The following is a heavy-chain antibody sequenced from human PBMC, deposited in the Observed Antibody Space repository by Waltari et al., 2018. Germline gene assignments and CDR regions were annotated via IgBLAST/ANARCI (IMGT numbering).Heavy chain of an antibody. D-gene: IGHD3-22*01. CDR2: SYSGGTT. J-gene: IGHJ4*02. Sequence: EVQLVESGGGLIQPGGSLRLSCTASGFTVSDNYISWVRQTPGKGREGVCLSYSGGTTYYADSGQGRFTISRDKPKNTRYLQMSSLRAEDTAIYYCARCIYESRGWGYFDSWGQGTLVTVSS. CDR3: ARCIYESRGWGYFDS. V-gene: IGHV3-53*01. CDR1: GFTVSDNY.